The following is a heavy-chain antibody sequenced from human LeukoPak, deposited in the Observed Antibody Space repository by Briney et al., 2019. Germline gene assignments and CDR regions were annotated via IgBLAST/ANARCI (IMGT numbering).Heavy chain of an antibody. D-gene: IGHD2-2*01. CDR1: GGSFSGYY. V-gene: IGHV4-34*01. CDR2: INHSGST. CDR3: ARERSATCDY. Sequence: PSETLSLTCAVYGGSFSGYYWSWIRQPPGKGLEWIGEINHSGSTNYNPSLKSRVTISVDTSKNQFSLKLSSVTAADTAVYYCARERSATCDYWGQGTLVTVSS. J-gene: IGHJ4*02.